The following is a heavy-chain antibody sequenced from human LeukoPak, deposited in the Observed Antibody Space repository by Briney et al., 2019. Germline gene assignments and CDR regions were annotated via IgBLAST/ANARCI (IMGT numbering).Heavy chain of an antibody. CDR2: ISYDGSNK. Sequence: GRSLRLSCAASGFTFSSYGMHWVRQAPGKGLEWVAVISYDGSNKYYADSVKGRFTISRDNSKNTLYLQMNSLRAEDTAVYYCAKSAVAAPFDYWGQGILVTVSS. D-gene: IGHD6-19*01. V-gene: IGHV3-30*18. CDR1: GFTFSSYG. J-gene: IGHJ4*02. CDR3: AKSAVAAPFDY.